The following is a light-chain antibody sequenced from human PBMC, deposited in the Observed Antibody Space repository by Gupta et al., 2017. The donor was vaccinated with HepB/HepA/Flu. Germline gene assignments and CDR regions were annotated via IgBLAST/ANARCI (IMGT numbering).Light chain of an antibody. J-gene: IGKJ4*02. CDR1: QSISNW. CDR3: QQYNNYPPT. V-gene: IGKV1-5*01. CDR2: AAS. Sequence: DIRMTQSPSSLSASVGDRVTITGRASQSISNWLAWYQRKPGEAPKLLIYAASNVQHGMPSRFSGSGSGTEFTLTISSLQPDDFATYHCQQYNNYPPTFGEGTKVEIK.